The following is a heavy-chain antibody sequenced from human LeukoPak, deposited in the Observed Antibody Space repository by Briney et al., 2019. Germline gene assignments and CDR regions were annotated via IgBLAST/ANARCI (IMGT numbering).Heavy chain of an antibody. Sequence: GGSLRLSCAASGFTFSSYAMSWVRQAPGEGLEWVANIKQDGSEKYYVDSVKGRFTISRDNSKNTLYLQMNSLRAEDTAVYYCSRGDSYSSGWFEIFFDYWGQGALVTVSS. CDR3: SRGDSYSSGWFEIFFDY. CDR2: IKQDGSEK. D-gene: IGHD6-19*01. J-gene: IGHJ4*02. V-gene: IGHV3-7*01. CDR1: GFTFSSYA.